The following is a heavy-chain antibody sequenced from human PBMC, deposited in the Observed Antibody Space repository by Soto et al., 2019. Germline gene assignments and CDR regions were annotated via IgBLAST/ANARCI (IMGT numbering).Heavy chain of an antibody. Sequence: GGSLRLSCAASGFVFSDYGMHWVRQAPGKGLEWVALITNDGNHEYYRESVKGRFSISRGRSTNTVDLLMNSLRPEDTGVYYCAKDGPGGGRHFYYAMDAWGQGTTVTVSS. D-gene: IGHD1-26*01. J-gene: IGHJ6*02. CDR3: AKDGPGGGRHFYYAMDA. V-gene: IGHV3-30*02. CDR1: GFVFSDYG. CDR2: ITNDGNHE.